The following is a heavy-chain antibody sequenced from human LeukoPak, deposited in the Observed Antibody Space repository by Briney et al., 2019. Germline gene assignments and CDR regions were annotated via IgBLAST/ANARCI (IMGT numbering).Heavy chain of an antibody. V-gene: IGHV3-30*02. CDR3: AKDASSGDPLSN. CDR2: IRYDGSNK. CDR1: GFTFSIFG. J-gene: IGHJ4*02. Sequence: TGGSLRLSCAASGFTFSIFGMHWVRQAPGKGLEWVAFIRYDGSNKYYVDSVKGRFTISRDNSKNTLYLQMNSLRAEDTAVYYCAKDASSGDPLSNWGQGTLVTFSS. D-gene: IGHD2-21*02.